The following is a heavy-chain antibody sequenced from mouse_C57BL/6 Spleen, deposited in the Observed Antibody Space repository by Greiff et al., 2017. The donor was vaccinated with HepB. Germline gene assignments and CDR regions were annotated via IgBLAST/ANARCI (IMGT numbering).Heavy chain of an antibody. CDR2: IYPRSGNT. V-gene: IGHV1-81*01. J-gene: IGHJ4*01. D-gene: IGHD2-5*01. CDR1: GYTFTSYG. Sequence: VKLMESGAELARPGASVKLSCKASGYTFTSYGISWVKQRTGQGLEWIGEIYPRSGNTYYNEKFKGKATLTADKSSSTAYMELRSLTSEDSAVYFCARGGYSNYDAMDYWGQGTSVTVSS. CDR3: ARGGYSNYDAMDY.